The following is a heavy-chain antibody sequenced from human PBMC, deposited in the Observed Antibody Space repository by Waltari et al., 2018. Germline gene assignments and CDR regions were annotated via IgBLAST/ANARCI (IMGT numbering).Heavy chain of an antibody. CDR1: GGPISDSPYY. Sequence: QLQLQESGPGLVKPSETLSLTCTVSGGPISDSPYYWGWIRQPPGKGLEWIGIVYYTGSSYYNPSLKSRVTTSVDTSKTQFSLKLSSVTAADTAVYYCVSGGVTGRYFQHWGQGTLVTVSS. V-gene: IGHV4-39*01. CDR2: VYYTGSS. J-gene: IGHJ1*01. CDR3: VSGGVTGRYFQH. D-gene: IGHD3-16*01.